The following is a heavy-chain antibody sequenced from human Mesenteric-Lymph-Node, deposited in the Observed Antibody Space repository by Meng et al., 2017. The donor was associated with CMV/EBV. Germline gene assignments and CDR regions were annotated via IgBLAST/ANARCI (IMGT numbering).Heavy chain of an antibody. Sequence: GSLRLSCSVSGGSVSTDNYYWGWIRQPPGKGLEWIGSVYYSSSYYNPSLKSRVTISVDTSKNQFSLKLSSVTAADTAVYYCARDRLIVVVPAARDYYYYGMDVWGQGTTVTVSS. CDR2: VYYSSS. CDR1: GGSVSTDNYY. D-gene: IGHD2-2*01. CDR3: ARDRLIVVVPAARDYYYYGMDV. V-gene: IGHV4-39*07. J-gene: IGHJ6*02.